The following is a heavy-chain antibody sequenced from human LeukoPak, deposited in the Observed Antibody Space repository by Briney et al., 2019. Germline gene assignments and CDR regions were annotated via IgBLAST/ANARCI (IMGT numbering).Heavy chain of an antibody. CDR2: ISSSRSYI. J-gene: IGHJ4*02. CDR1: GFMFSSYV. D-gene: IGHD1-26*01. V-gene: IGHV3-21*01. CDR3: TREWELRAAFDY. Sequence: GGSLRLSCAASGFMFSSYVIHWVRQAPGKGLEWVSSISSSRSYIYYADAVKGRFTISRDNGRDSVFLQMNSLRAEDTAVYFCTREWELRAAFDYWGQGTLVTVSS.